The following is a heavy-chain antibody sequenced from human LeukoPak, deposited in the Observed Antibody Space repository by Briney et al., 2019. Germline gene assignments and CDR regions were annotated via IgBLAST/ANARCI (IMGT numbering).Heavy chain of an antibody. Sequence: ASVKVSCKASGYTFTSYYMHWVRQAPGQGLEWMGIINPSGGSTSYAQKFQGRVTMTRDMSTSTVYMELSSLRAEDTALYYCAKDSGFRIQLWYWDYWGQGTLVTVSS. J-gene: IGHJ4*02. V-gene: IGHV1-46*01. D-gene: IGHD5-18*01. CDR1: GYTFTSYY. CDR3: AKDSGFRIQLWYWDY. CDR2: INPSGGST.